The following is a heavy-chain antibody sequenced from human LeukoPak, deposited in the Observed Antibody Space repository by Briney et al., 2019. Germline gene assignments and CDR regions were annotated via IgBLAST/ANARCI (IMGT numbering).Heavy chain of an antibody. CDR1: GITLSNYG. J-gene: IGHJ6*02. D-gene: IGHD3-9*01. V-gene: IGHV3-66*01. CDR2: IYSGGST. Sequence: PGGSLRLSCVVSGITLSNYGMSWVRQAPGKGLEWVSVIYSGGSTYYADSVKGRFTISRDNSKNTLYLQMNSLRAEDTAVYYCAREVDSPLRYFDWLLYEDTYYYYGMDVWGQGTTVTVSS. CDR3: AREVDSPLRYFDWLLYEDTYYYYGMDV.